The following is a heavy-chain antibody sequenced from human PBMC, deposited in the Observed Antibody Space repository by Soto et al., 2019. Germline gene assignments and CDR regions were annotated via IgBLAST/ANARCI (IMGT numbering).Heavy chain of an antibody. Sequence: GGSLRLSCAASGFTFSSYGMHWVRQAPGKGLEWVAVISDDGSNKYYADSLKGRFTTSRDNSKNTLYLQMNSLRAEDTAVYYCAKEWVYDTSGWSFDYWGQGTLVTVSS. CDR3: AKEWVYDTSGWSFDY. D-gene: IGHD3-22*01. CDR2: ISDDGSNK. V-gene: IGHV3-30*18. CDR1: GFTFSSYG. J-gene: IGHJ4*02.